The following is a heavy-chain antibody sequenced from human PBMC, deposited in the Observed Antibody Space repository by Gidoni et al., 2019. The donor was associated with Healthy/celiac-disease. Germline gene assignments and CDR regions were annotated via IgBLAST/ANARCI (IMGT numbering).Heavy chain of an antibody. V-gene: IGHV3-66*02. Sequence: EVQLVESGGGLVQPGGSLRLSCAASGFTVRSHYMSWVRQAPGKGLEWVSVIYSGGSTYYADSVKGRFTISRDNSKNTLYLQMNSLRAEDTAVYYCAREGYCSGGSCYWGYFDLWGRGTLVTVSS. J-gene: IGHJ2*01. CDR3: AREGYCSGGSCYWGYFDL. D-gene: IGHD2-15*01. CDR2: IYSGGST. CDR1: GFTVRSHY.